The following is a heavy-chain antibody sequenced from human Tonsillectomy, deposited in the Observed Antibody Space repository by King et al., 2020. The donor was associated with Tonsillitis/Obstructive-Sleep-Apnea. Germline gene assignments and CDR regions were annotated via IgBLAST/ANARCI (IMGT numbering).Heavy chain of an antibody. D-gene: IGHD5-24*01. CDR1: GYTFTSYD. CDR3: ARGPVWNGYNSYYFDY. J-gene: IGHJ4*02. Sequence: VQLVESGAEVKKPGASVKVSCKASGYTFTSYDINWVRQATGQGLEWMGWMNPNSGNTGCAQKFQGRITMTRNTSISTAYMELSSLRSEDTAVYYCARGPVWNGYNSYYFDYRGQGTLVTVSS. CDR2: MNPNSGNT. V-gene: IGHV1-8*01.